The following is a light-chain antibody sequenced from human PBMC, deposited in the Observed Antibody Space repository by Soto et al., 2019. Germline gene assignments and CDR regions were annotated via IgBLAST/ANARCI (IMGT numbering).Light chain of an antibody. V-gene: IGKV3-15*01. Sequence: EVVMTQYPATLSVSPGERVTLSSRASESVHRNLAWYQQKPGQGPSLLIYYASTRATGVPDRFTGSGSGTEFTLTISSLQSEDFGVYHCPHYSNWPPTFGPGTKVEI. CDR1: ESVHRN. J-gene: IGKJ3*01. CDR3: PHYSNWPPT. CDR2: YAS.